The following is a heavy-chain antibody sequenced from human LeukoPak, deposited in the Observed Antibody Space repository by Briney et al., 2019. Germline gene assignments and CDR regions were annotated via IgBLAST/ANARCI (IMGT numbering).Heavy chain of an antibody. CDR1: GGSFSGYY. CDR2: INHSGST. CDR3: AQQFDAFDI. J-gene: IGHJ3*02. V-gene: IGHV4-34*01. D-gene: IGHD4-11*01. Sequence: SETLSLTCAVYGGSFSGYYWSWIRQPPGKGLEWIAEINHSGSTNYNPSLKSRLTISVDTSKNQFSLKLSSVTAADTAVYYCAQQFDAFDIWGQGTMVTVSS.